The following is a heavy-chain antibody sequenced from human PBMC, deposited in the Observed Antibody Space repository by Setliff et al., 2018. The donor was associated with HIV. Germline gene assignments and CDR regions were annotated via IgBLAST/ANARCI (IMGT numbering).Heavy chain of an antibody. Sequence: SETLSLTCGVSGYSMSSGYYWGWIRQPPGKGLEWIGNVYHTGSTYYNPSLKSRVAISVDTSKNQFSLKLSSVIAADTAVYYCARHAAGPDGPFDYWGQGTLVTVSS. D-gene: IGHD2-2*01. CDR1: GYSMSSGYY. V-gene: IGHV4-38-2*01. J-gene: IGHJ4*02. CDR3: ARHAAGPDGPFDY. CDR2: VYHTGST.